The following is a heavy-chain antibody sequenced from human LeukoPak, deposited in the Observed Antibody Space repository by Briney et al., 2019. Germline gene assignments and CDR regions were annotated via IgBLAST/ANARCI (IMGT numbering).Heavy chain of an antibody. J-gene: IGHJ4*02. V-gene: IGHV3-66*01. CDR3: ARDLGCSSTSCRLGYTY. CDR1: GFTVSSNY. Sequence: GGSLRLSCAASGFTVSSNYMSWVRQAPGKGLEWVSVIYSGGSTYYADSVKGRFTISRDNSKNTLYLQMNSLRAEDTAVYYCARDLGCSSTSCRLGYTYWGQGTLVTVSS. D-gene: IGHD2-2*01. CDR2: IYSGGST.